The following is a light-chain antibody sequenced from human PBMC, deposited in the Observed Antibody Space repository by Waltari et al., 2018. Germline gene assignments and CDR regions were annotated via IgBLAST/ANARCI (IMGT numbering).Light chain of an antibody. CDR2: KTS. V-gene: IGKV1-5*03. CDR1: QSINSW. Sequence: DVQMTQSPSTLSASVGDRVTITCRASQSINSWLAWYQQKPGKAPKVLIYKTSSLESGVPSRFSCSGSGTEFTLTISSLQPDDFATYYCQQYNSLWTFGQGTKVEIK. J-gene: IGKJ1*01. CDR3: QQYNSLWT.